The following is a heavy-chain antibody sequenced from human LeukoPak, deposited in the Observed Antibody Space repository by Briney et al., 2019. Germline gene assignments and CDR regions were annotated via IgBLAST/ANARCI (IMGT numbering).Heavy chain of an antibody. D-gene: IGHD2-8*01. CDR2: IYIGDSDT. Sequence: GESLQISCNGSGYSFTSYWIGWVRPMPGKGLEWMGIIYIGDSDTRYSPSFQGQVTISADKSISTAYLQWSSLKASDTAMYYCARGYCSNGVCYRDSFDFWGQGTLVTVSS. CDR3: ARGYCSNGVCYRDSFDF. J-gene: IGHJ4*02. V-gene: IGHV5-51*01. CDR1: GYSFTSYW.